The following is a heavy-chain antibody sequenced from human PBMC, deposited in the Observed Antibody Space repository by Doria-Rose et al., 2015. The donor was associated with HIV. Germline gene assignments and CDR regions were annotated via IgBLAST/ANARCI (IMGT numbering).Heavy chain of an antibody. CDR3: ARIKSSRWYHKYYFDF. Sequence: QESGPVLVKPTETLTLTCTVSGVSLSSPGMGVSWTRQPPGKALEWLANIFSDDERSYKTSLKSRLTISRSTSKSQVVLTMTDMDPVDTATYYCARIKSSRWYHKYYFDFWGQGTLVIVSA. D-gene: IGHD6-13*01. V-gene: IGHV2-26*01. J-gene: IGHJ4*02. CDR2: IFSDDER. CDR1: GVSLSSPGMG.